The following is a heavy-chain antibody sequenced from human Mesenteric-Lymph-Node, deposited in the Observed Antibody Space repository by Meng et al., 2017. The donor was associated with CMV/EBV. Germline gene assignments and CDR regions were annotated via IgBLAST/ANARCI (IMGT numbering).Heavy chain of an antibody. CDR2: IYSGGSST. D-gene: IGHD2-2*01. V-gene: IGHV3-23*03. CDR1: GFSFSRYD. Sequence: GGSLRLSCAASGFSFSRYDMSWARQAPGKGLEWVSVIYSGGSSTYYADSVKGRFTISRDNSKNTLYLQMNSLRAEDTAVYYCAKDRPVVPAAIDWFDPWGQGTLVTVSS. J-gene: IGHJ5*02. CDR3: AKDRPVVPAAIDWFDP.